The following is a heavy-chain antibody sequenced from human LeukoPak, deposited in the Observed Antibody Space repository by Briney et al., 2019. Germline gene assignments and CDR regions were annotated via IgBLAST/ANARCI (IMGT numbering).Heavy chain of an antibody. CDR2: VNPNSGGT. D-gene: IGHD5-18*01. J-gene: IGHJ5*02. Sequence: ASVKVSCKASGYTLTGYYMHWVRHAPGQGLEWMWWVNPNSGGTNYAQKIQGRVTMTRDKSISTAYMDLIRLRSDDTAVYYCAREVQPGWFDPWGQGALVTVAS. V-gene: IGHV1-2*02. CDR3: AREVQPGWFDP. CDR1: GYTLTGYY.